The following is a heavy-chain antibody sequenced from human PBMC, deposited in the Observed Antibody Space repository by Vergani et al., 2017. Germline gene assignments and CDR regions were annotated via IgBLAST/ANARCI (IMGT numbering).Heavy chain of an antibody. CDR1: GYTFTGYY. J-gene: IGHJ6*02. CDR2: INPNSGGT. Sequence: QVQLVQSGAEVKKPGASVKVSCKASGYTFTGYYMHWVRQALGQGLEWMGWINPNSGGTNYAQKFQGRVTMTRDTSISTAYMELSRLRSDDTAVYYCARDLVVGATYYYYGMDVWGQGTTVTVSS. D-gene: IGHD1-26*01. V-gene: IGHV1-2*02. CDR3: ARDLVVGATYYYYGMDV.